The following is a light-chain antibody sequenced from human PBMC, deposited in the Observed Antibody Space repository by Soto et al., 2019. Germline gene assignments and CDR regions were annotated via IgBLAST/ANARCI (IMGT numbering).Light chain of an antibody. V-gene: IGKV1-39*01. CDR2: AAT. J-gene: IGKJ2*01. Sequence: DIQMTQSPSSLSASLGDRVTITCRASQSINNYLNWYQQEEGKAPKLLIHAATSLQSGVPSRFSGSGSGTEFTLTISSLHPGDFATYYCQQSYNSPYTCGLGTKLDIK. CDR1: QSINNY. CDR3: QQSYNSPYT.